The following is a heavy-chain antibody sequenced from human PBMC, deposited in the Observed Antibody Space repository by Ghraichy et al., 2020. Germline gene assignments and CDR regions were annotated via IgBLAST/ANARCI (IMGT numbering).Heavy chain of an antibody. CDR2: ISAYNGNT. CDR1: GYTFTSYG. Sequence: ASVKVSCKASGYTFTSYGMSWVRQAPGQGLEWMGWISAYNGNTNYAQKLQGRVTMTTDTSTSTAYMELRSLRSDDTAVYYCAWDVGYYYDSSGYYLDYWGQGTLVTVSS. V-gene: IGHV1-18*01. CDR3: AWDVGYYYDSSGYYLDY. J-gene: IGHJ4*02. D-gene: IGHD3-22*01.